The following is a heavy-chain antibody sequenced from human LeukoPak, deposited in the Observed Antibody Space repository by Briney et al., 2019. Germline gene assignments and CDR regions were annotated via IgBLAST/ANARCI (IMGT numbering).Heavy chain of an antibody. CDR2: ISSSSSTI. CDR1: GFTFSSYS. D-gene: IGHD5-12*01. V-gene: IGHV3-48*04. CDR3: ARAQLYSGYDPPPGY. Sequence: PGGSLRLSCAASGFTFSSYSMNWVRQAPGKGLEWVSYISSSSSTIYYADSVKGRFTISRDNAKNSLYLQMNSLRAEDTAVYYCARAQLYSGYDPPPGYWGQGTLVTVSS. J-gene: IGHJ4*02.